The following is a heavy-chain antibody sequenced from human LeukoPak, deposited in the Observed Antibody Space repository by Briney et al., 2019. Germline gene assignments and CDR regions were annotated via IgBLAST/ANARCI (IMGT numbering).Heavy chain of an antibody. J-gene: IGHJ1*01. CDR1: GGSFSGYY. CDR2: INHSGGT. Sequence: SETLSLTCAVYGGSFSGYYWSWIRQPPGKGLEWIGEINHSGGTNYNPSLKSRVTISVDTSKNQFSLKLSSVTAADTAVYYCARRAVTTVTSSSPAEYFQHWGQGTLVTVSS. D-gene: IGHD4-17*01. V-gene: IGHV4-34*01. CDR3: ARRAVTTVTSSSPAEYFQH.